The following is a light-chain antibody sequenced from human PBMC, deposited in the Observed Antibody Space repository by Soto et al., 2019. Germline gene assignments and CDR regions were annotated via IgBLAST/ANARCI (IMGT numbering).Light chain of an antibody. CDR3: SSYTSSTTEV. J-gene: IGLJ1*01. Sequence: QSVLTQPASVSGSPGQSITISCTGTGSDVGSYDHVSWYQQHPGTAPKLIIYDVTKRPSGVSDRFSGSKSGNTASLTISGLQAADEADYYCSSYTSSTTEVFGTGTKVTVL. CDR2: DVT. V-gene: IGLV2-14*03. CDR1: GSDVGSYDH.